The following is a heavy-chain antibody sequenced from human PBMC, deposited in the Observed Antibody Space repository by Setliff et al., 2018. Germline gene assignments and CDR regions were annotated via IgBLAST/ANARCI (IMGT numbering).Heavy chain of an antibody. CDR3: ARDPIAAAGLYYYYYYMDV. CDR1: GFTFSSYA. D-gene: IGHD6-13*01. Sequence: GGSLRLSCAASGFTFSSYAMSWVRQAPGKGLEWVSAISGSGGSTYYADSVKGRFTISRGNSKNTLYLQMNSLRAEDTAVYYCARDPIAAAGLYYYYYYMDVWGKGTTVTVSS. J-gene: IGHJ6*03. V-gene: IGHV3-23*01. CDR2: ISGSGGST.